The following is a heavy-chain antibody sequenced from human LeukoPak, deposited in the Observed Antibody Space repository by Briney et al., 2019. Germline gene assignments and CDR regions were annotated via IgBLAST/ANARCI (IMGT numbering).Heavy chain of an antibody. CDR3: ARHVGGGYWYFDY. CDR1: GYSFTAYY. D-gene: IGHD2-15*01. Sequence: GPSVKVSCKASGYSFTAYYMHWVRQAPGQGREWRGWINPNTGGTNYAQNFQGRFTMTRDTSISTAYMEVSRLRSDDTAVYYCARHVGGGYWYFDYWGRGTQVTVSS. CDR2: INPNTGGT. J-gene: IGHJ2*01. V-gene: IGHV1-2*02.